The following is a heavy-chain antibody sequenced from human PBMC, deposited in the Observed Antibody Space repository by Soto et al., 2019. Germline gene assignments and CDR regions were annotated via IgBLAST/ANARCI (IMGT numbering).Heavy chain of an antibody. CDR2: ITNNGSAT. J-gene: IGHJ4*02. V-gene: IGHV3-74*01. CDR1: GFTFRSFW. Sequence: GGSLRLSCAASGFTFRSFWMHWVRQAPGKGLMWVSRITNNGSATYYADSVRGRFTISRDNAENMLYLQLNSLRADDAAKCYCFKGGPSRLYYFDYWGRGILVTVS. D-gene: IGHD3-16*01. CDR3: FKGGPSRLYYFDY.